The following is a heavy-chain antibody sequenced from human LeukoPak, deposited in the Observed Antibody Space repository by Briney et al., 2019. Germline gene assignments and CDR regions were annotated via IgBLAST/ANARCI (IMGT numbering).Heavy chain of an antibody. Sequence: TGGSLRLSCAASGFTFSSYGMHWVRQAPGKGLEWVAVISYDGSNKYYADSVKGRFTISRDNSKNTLYLQMNSLRVEDTAVYYCAKEGSSWFHYYYYYMDVWGKGTTVTVSS. D-gene: IGHD6-13*01. J-gene: IGHJ6*03. CDR2: ISYDGSNK. CDR3: AKEGSSWFHYYYYYMDV. V-gene: IGHV3-30*18. CDR1: GFTFSSYG.